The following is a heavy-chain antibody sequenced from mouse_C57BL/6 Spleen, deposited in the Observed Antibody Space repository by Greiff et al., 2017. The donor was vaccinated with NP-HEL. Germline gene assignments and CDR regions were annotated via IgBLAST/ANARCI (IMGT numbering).Heavy chain of an antibody. CDR3: AKLTGHFDY. V-gene: IGHV5-17*01. CDR2: ISSGSSTI. CDR1: GFTFSDYG. J-gene: IGHJ2*01. Sequence: EVMLVESGGGLVKPGGSLKLSCAASGFTFSDYGMHWVRQAPEKGLEWVAYISSGSSTIYYADTVKGRFTISRDNAKNTLFLQMTSLRSEDTAMYYCAKLTGHFDYWGQGTTLTVSS. D-gene: IGHD4-1*01.